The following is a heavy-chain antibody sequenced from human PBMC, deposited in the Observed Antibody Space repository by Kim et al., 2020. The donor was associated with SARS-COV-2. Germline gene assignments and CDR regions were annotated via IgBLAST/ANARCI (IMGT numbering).Heavy chain of an antibody. D-gene: IGHD3-9*01. V-gene: IGHV3-9*01. Sequence: VKGRFTISRDNAKNSLYLQMNRLRAEDTALYYCAKTRYRKSYYYYGMDVWGQGTTVTVSS. CDR3: AKTRYRKSYYYYGMDV. J-gene: IGHJ6*02.